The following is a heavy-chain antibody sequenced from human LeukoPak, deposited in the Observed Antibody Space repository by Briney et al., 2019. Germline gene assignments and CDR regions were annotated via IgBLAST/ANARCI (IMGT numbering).Heavy chain of an antibody. CDR1: GFTFSTYA. J-gene: IGHJ4*02. Sequence: GGSLRLSCAASGFTFSTYAMNWVRQAPGMWLEWVSAISGTDTTTYYADSVKGRFTISRDNSKNTLYLQMNSLRADDTAVYYCAKGHDTRTATLDYWGQGTLVTVSS. CDR2: ISGTDTTT. V-gene: IGHV3-23*01. D-gene: IGHD1-1*01. CDR3: AKGHDTRTATLDY.